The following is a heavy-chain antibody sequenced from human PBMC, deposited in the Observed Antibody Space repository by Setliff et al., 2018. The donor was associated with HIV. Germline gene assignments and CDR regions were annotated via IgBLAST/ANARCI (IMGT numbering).Heavy chain of an antibody. CDR2: ISAYNGNT. CDR1: DYTFTSYG. V-gene: IGHV1-18*01. D-gene: IGHD4-17*01. Sequence: ASVKVSCKASDYTFTSYGINWVRQAPGQGLEWMGWISAYNGNTGYAQKFQGRVTLTRHTSISTAYMELKSLRSEDTAVYYCAPDRPRYGDLPGDWGQGTLVTVSS. J-gene: IGHJ4*02. CDR3: APDRPRYGDLPGD.